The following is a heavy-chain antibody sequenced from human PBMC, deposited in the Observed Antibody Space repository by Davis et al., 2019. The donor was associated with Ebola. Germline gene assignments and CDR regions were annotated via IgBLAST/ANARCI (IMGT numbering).Heavy chain of an antibody. Sequence: SETLSLTCAAYGGSFSGYYWSWIRQPPGKGLEWIGEINHSGSTTYNPSLKSRVTISVDTSKNQFSLKLSSVTAADTAVYYCARGPYSSSWYRSGWFDPWGQGTLVTVSS. J-gene: IGHJ5*02. D-gene: IGHD6-13*01. V-gene: IGHV4-34*01. CDR3: ARGPYSSSWYRSGWFDP. CDR2: INHSGST. CDR1: GGSFSGYY.